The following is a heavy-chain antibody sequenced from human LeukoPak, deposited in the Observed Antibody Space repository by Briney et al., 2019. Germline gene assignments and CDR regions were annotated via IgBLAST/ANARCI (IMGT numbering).Heavy chain of an antibody. CDR3: AIPTRPETTVVTKFPDAFDI. V-gene: IGHV4-39*07. CDR1: GVSISSSSYY. CDR2: ISYSGST. J-gene: IGHJ3*02. D-gene: IGHD4-23*01. Sequence: SETLSLTCTVSGVSISSSSYYWDWIRQPPGKGLEWIGSISYSGSTYYNPSLKSRVTISVDTSKNQFSLKLSSVTAADTAVYYCAIPTRPETTVVTKFPDAFDIWGQGTMVTVSS.